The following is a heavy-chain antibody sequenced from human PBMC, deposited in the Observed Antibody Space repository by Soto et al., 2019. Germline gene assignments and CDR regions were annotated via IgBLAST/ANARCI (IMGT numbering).Heavy chain of an antibody. D-gene: IGHD6-13*01. V-gene: IGHV6-1*01. Sequence: SHTLSLTCAISGDSVSSNRASSNWNTQSPSRGLEWLGSTYYRSKWHNDYAVSVKSRITINPDTSNNQFSLQLNSVTPEDTAVYYCATSDESGAAPGIFDYLGKRTLVTV. CDR2: TYYRSKWHN. CDR3: ATSDESGAAPGIFDY. J-gene: IGHJ4*02. CDR1: GDSVSSNRAS.